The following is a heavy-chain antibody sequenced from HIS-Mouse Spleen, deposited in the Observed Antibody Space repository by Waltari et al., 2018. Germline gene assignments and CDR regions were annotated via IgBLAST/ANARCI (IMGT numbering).Heavy chain of an antibody. J-gene: IGHJ4*02. CDR1: GYTFTSYD. V-gene: IGHV1-8*01. D-gene: IGHD4-4*01. CDR3: ARGHDYSNYFDY. Sequence: QVQLVQSGAEVKKPGASVKVSCKAPGYTFTSYDITWVRQATGQGLEWMGWMNPNSGNTGYAQKFQGRVTMTRNTSISTAYMELSSLRSEDTAVYYCARGHDYSNYFDYWGQGTLVTVSS. CDR2: MNPNSGNT.